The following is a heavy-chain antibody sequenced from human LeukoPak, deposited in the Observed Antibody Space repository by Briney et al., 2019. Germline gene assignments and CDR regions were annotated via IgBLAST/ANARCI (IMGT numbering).Heavy chain of an antibody. CDR3: ARARGYSYGEDYYYYGMDV. CDR2: IYSGGST. Sequence: GGSLRLSCAASGFTVSSNYMSWVRQAPGKGLEWVSVIYSGGSTYYADSVKGRFTISRDNSKNTLYLQMNSLRAEDTAVYYCARARGYSYGEDYYYYGMDVWGQGTTVTVSS. V-gene: IGHV3-66*01. D-gene: IGHD5-18*01. J-gene: IGHJ6*02. CDR1: GFTVSSNY.